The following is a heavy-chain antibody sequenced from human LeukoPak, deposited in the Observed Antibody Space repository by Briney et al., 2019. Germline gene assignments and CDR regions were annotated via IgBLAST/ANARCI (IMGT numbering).Heavy chain of an antibody. J-gene: IGHJ3*02. CDR3: ARGSRRVRAFDI. V-gene: IGHV1-8*03. CDR2: MNPNSGNT. CDR1: GYTFTSYD. Sequence: ASVTVSCTASGYTFTSYDINWVRQATGQGLEWMGWMNPNSGNTGYAQKFQGRVTITRNTSISTAYMELSSLRSEDTAVYYCARGSRRVRAFDIWGQGTMVTVSS. D-gene: IGHD3-10*01.